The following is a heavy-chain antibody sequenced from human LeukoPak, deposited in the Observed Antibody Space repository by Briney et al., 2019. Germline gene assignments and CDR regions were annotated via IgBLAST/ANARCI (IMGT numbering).Heavy chain of an antibody. D-gene: IGHD3-10*01. CDR1: AIIFSTYN. CDR2: ISSGSTYI. Sequence: GGSLRLSCAASAIIFSTYNMNWVRRAPGKGLEWVSSISSGSTYINYADSVKGRFTISRDNDKNSLYLQMNSLRAEDTAVYYCAREGSDGFDIWGQGTMVTVSS. J-gene: IGHJ3*02. CDR3: AREGSDGFDI. V-gene: IGHV3-21*06.